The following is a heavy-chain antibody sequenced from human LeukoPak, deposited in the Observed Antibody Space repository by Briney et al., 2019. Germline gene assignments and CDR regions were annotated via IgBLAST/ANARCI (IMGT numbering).Heavy chain of an antibody. CDR2: ISSSSSYI. CDR3: VRDIAGAFGY. V-gene: IGHV3-21*01. D-gene: IGHD1-26*01. J-gene: IGHJ4*02. CDR1: GFTFSSYS. Sequence: SGGSLRLSCAASGFTFSSYSMNWVRQAPGKGLEWVSSISSSSSYIYYADSVKGRFTISRDNAKNSLYLQMNSLRAEDTAVYYCVRDIAGAFGYWGQGTPVTVFS.